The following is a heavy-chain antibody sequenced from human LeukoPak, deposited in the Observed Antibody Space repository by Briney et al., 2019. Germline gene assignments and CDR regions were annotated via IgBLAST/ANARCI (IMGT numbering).Heavy chain of an antibody. Sequence: SETLSLTCAVSGGSLSSGGYSWSWIRQPPGKGLEWIGYIYHSGSTYYNPSLKSRVTISVDRSKNQFSLKLSSVTPADTAVYYCARGRSDYGDYNYYFDYWGQGTRVTASS. V-gene: IGHV4-30-2*01. CDR3: ARGRSDYGDYNYYFDY. CDR2: IYHSGST. CDR1: GGSLSSGGYS. D-gene: IGHD4-17*01. J-gene: IGHJ4*02.